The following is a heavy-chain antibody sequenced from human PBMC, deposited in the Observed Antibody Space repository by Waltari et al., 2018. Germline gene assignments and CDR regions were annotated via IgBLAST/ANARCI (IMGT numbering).Heavy chain of an antibody. CDR2: IKQDGGEK. CDR3: AREKIMKGFQNDGWLDP. Sequence: EVQLVESGGGLVQPGGSLRLSCAASGFTFSSYWMSWVRQAPGKGLEWVANIKQDGGEKYKVDLGKGGSPTPGEKAKNQWYRKIKSWRAEETAGYYGAREKIMKGFQNDGWLDPGGKGTLATASS. V-gene: IGHV3-7*01. CDR1: GFTFSSYW. D-gene: IGHD1-1*01. J-gene: IGHJ5*02.